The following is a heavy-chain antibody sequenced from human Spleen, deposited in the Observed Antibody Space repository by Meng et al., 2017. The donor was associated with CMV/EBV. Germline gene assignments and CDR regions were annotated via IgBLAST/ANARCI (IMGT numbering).Heavy chain of an antibody. V-gene: IGHV3-11*01. Sequence: LSCAASGFPFSDSYMSWIRQAPGKGLEWLSYISSDGSTISYADSVKGRFTISRDNAKNSLYLQMNSLRADDTAVYYCTRDGELLDYWGQGTLVTVSS. D-gene: IGHD1-26*01. CDR2: ISSDGSTI. J-gene: IGHJ4*02. CDR3: TRDGELLDY. CDR1: GFPFSDSY.